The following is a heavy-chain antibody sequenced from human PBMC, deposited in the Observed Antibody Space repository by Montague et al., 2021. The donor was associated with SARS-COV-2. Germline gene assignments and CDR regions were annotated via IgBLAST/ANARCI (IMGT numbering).Heavy chain of an antibody. V-gene: IGHV3-30*01. Sequence: SRDNSKNTLYLQMNSLRAEDTAVYYCAREEPTWAFDIWGQGTMVTVSS. CDR3: AREEPTWAFDI. D-gene: IGHD1-14*01. J-gene: IGHJ3*02.